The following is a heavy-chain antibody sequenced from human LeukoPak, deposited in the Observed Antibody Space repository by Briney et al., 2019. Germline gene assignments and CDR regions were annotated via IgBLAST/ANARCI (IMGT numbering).Heavy chain of an antibody. J-gene: IGHJ4*02. CDR3: ARDRSSSSWYSDFDY. CDR2: INPNSGGT. V-gene: IGHV1-2*06. Sequence: ASVKVSCKASGYTFTGYYMHWVRQAPGQGLEWMGRINPNSGGTNYAQKFQGRVTMTRDTSISTAYMELSRLRSDDTAVYYCARDRSSSSWYSDFDYWGQGTLVSVSS. D-gene: IGHD6-13*01. CDR1: GYTFTGYY.